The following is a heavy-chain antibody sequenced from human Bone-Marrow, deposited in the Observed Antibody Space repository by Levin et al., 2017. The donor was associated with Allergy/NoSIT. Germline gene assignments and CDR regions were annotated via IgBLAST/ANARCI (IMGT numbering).Heavy chain of an antibody. CDR1: GYSISSGYY. CDR2: IYHSGST. D-gene: IGHD3-10*01. V-gene: IGHV4-38-2*02. Sequence: PSETLSLTCTVSGYSISSGYYWGWIRQPPGKGLEWIGSIYHSGSTYYNPSLKSRVTISVDTSKNQFSLKLSSVTAADTAVYYCASAPGVGAFDIWGQGTMVTVSS. J-gene: IGHJ3*02. CDR3: ASAPGVGAFDI.